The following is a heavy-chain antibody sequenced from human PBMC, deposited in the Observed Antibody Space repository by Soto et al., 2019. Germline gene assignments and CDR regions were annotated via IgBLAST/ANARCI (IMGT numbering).Heavy chain of an antibody. Sequence: PGESLKISCKGSGYSITSYWIGWVRQMPGKGLEWMGIIYPGDSDTRYSPSFQGQVTISADKSISTAYLQWSSLKASDTAMYYCARHLFSYGSESYVEGDYYYGMDVWGQGTTVTVSS. CDR2: IYPGDSDT. V-gene: IGHV5-51*01. CDR3: ARHLFSYGSESYVEGDYYYGMDV. J-gene: IGHJ6*02. D-gene: IGHD3-10*01. CDR1: GYSITSYW.